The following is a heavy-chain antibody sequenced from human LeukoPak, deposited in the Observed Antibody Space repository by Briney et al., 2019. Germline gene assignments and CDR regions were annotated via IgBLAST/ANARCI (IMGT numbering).Heavy chain of an antibody. CDR2: ISYDGSNK. CDR1: GFTFSSYG. CDR3: AKEWLERSAFDI. D-gene: IGHD5-24*01. V-gene: IGHV3-30*18. Sequence: GGSLRLSCAASGFTFSSYGMHWVRQDPGKGLEWVAVISYDGSNKYYADSVKGRFTISRDNSKNTLYLQMNSLRAEDTAVYYCAKEWLERSAFDIWGQGTMVTVSS. J-gene: IGHJ3*02.